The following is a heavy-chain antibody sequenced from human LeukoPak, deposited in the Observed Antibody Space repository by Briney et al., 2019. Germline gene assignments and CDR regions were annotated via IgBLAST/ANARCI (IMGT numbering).Heavy chain of an antibody. CDR1: GGSISSYY. D-gene: IGHD2-15*01. V-gene: IGHV4-59*01. J-gene: IGHJ4*02. CDR2: IYYSGST. Sequence: SETLSLTCTVSGGSISSYYWSWIRQPPGKGLEWIGYIYYSGSTNYNPSLKSRVTISVDTSKNQFSLKLSSVTAADTAVYYCARLLRYCSGGSCHWGFDYWGQGTLVTVSS. CDR3: ARLLRYCSGGSCHWGFDY.